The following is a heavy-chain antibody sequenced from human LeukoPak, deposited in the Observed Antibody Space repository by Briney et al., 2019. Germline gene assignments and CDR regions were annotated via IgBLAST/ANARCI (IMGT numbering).Heavy chain of an antibody. V-gene: IGHV3-30*18. Sequence: GGSLNPPFPPSGFPLVSSGLPGFGRAPAKGLGGVAVISYDGSNKYYADSVKGRFTISRDNSKNTLYLQMNSLRAEDTAVYYCAKDSSGQGFNYWGQGTLVTVSS. D-gene: IGHD3-22*01. CDR3: AKDSSGQGFNY. J-gene: IGHJ4*02. CDR1: GFPLVSSG. CDR2: ISYDGSNK.